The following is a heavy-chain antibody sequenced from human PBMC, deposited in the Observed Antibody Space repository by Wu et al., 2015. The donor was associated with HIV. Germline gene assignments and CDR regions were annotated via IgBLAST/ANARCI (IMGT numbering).Heavy chain of an antibody. Sequence: QVQLVQSGAEVKKPGSSVKVSCKASGGTFSSYAISWVRQAPGQGLEWMGRIIPIFGTANYAQKFQGRVTITADESTSTAYMELSSLRSEDTAVYYCARGSIIDMSTASYYYYVMDVWGQGTTVTVSS. V-gene: IGHV1-69*13. D-gene: IGHD5/OR15-5a*01. CDR3: ARGSIIDMSTASYYYYVMDV. CDR1: GGTFSSYA. J-gene: IGHJ6*02. CDR2: IIPIFGTA.